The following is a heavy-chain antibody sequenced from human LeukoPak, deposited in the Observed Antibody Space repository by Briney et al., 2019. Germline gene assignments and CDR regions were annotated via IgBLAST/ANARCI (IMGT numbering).Heavy chain of an antibody. CDR3: AKDSAYYGDYINFDY. CDR1: GFTFSSYG. Sequence: PTGGSLRLSCAASGFTFSSYGMSWVRQAPGKGLEWVSAISGSGGSTYYADSVKGRFTISRDNSKNTLYLQMNSLRAEDTAVYYCAKDSAYYGDYINFDYWGQGTLVTVSS. D-gene: IGHD4-17*01. J-gene: IGHJ4*02. CDR2: ISGSGGST. V-gene: IGHV3-23*01.